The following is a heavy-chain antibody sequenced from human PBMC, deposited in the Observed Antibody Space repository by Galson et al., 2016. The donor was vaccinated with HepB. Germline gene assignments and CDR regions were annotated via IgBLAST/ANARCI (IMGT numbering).Heavy chain of an antibody. CDR3: ARESRGYSFGYIPFDY. J-gene: IGHJ4*02. Sequence: SVKVSCKASGYTFTNYYVHWVRQAPGQGLEWLGLINPSGGGTTYAQTFQGRVAMTMDMSTSTVYMELSRLRSEDTAMFYCARESRGYSFGYIPFDYWGQGTLLIVSS. D-gene: IGHD5-18*01. CDR2: INPSGGGT. CDR1: GYTFTNYY. V-gene: IGHV1-46*01.